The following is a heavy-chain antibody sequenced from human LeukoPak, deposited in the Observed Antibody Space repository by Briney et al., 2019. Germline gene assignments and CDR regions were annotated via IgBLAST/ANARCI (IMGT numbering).Heavy chain of an antibody. J-gene: IGHJ4*02. CDR1: RFTFSTYI. CDR2: IDSTSTYI. Sequence: GGPLRLSCAASRFTFSTYIMNWVRQAPGKGLEGVSSIDSTSTYIYYADSVKGRFTISRDNAKNALYLQMDSLRAEDTAVYYCARDSLVGSTTPVFDYWGQGTLVTVSS. CDR3: ARDSLVGSTTPVFDY. V-gene: IGHV3-21*04. D-gene: IGHD1-26*01.